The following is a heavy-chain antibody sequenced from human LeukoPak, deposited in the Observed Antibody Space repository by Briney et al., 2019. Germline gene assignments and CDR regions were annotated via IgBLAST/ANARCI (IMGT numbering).Heavy chain of an antibody. CDR1: GLTISSYS. V-gene: IGHV3-48*01. Sequence: QAGGSLRLSCAASGLTISSYSMNWVRQAPGKGLQWVSYISSSSSTIYYADSVKGRFTISRDNAKNPLYLQMNSLRAEDTAVYYCARALWFGETFPAYWGQGTLVTVSS. J-gene: IGHJ4*02. CDR3: ARALWFGETFPAY. D-gene: IGHD3-10*01. CDR2: ISSSSSTI.